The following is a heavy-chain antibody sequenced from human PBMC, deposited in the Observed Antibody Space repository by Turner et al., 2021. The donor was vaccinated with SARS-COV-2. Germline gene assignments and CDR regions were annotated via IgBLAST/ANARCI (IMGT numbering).Heavy chain of an antibody. CDR1: CGSISSSCYY. J-gene: IGHJ6*02. CDR3: ARLPVGYYGSGSYYHYGMDV. D-gene: IGHD3-10*01. V-gene: IGHV4-39*01. Sequence: QLQLQESAPGLVTASATLSLTCTVACGSISSSCYYWGWIRQPPGKGLECIGVIYYSGNTYYNPSLKSRVTIAVDTSKNQFSLKLSSVTAADTAVYYCARLPVGYYGSGSYYHYGMDVWGQGTTVTVSS. CDR2: IYYSGNT.